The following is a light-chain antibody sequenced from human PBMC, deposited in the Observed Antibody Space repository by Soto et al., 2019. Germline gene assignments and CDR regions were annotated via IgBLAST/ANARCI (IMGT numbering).Light chain of an antibody. CDR3: QQAHSVPWT. CDR2: AAS. Sequence: DIQMPQSPSSVSASIGDRVTITCRASQDISSWLAWYQQKPGQAPKLLIYAASSVHVAVPSWFSGRVSGTNFTLTISSLRPEDFATYYCQQAHSVPWTFGQGTKVDIK. CDR1: QDISSW. J-gene: IGKJ1*01. V-gene: IGKV1-12*02.